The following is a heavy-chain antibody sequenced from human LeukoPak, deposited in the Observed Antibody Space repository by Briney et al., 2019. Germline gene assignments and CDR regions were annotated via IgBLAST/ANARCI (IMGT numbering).Heavy chain of an antibody. CDR3: PKEELYDRNGYGAFDV. CDR1: GFTFSSYA. D-gene: IGHD3-22*01. V-gene: IGHV3-23*01. Sequence: GGSLRLSCAVSGFTFSSYAMSWVRQAPGKGLEWVSAISGSGDSTYYADSVKGLFTISRDNSKNTLHVQMNSLRAEDTAVYFCPKEELYDRNGYGAFDVWGHGTMVTVSS. J-gene: IGHJ3*01. CDR2: ISGSGDST.